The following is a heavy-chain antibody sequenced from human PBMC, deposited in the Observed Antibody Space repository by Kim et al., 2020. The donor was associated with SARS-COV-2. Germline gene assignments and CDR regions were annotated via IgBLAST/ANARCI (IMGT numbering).Heavy chain of an antibody. V-gene: IGHV4-59*01. CDR3: ARGKYSYDGSGSPRFWYFDL. CDR1: GGSISYFY. J-gene: IGHJ2*01. Sequence: SETLSLTCTVSGGSISYFYWSWIRQPPGKGLEWIGYVFDSGSTKYNPSLKSRVSILLDTSKKQFSLQLTSVTAADTSIYYCARGKYSYDGSGSPRFWYFDLWGRGTLVTVSS. D-gene: IGHD3-22*01. CDR2: VFDSGST.